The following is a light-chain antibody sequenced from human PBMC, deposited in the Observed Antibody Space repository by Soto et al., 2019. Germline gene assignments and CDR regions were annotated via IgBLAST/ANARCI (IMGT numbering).Light chain of an antibody. V-gene: IGKV3-15*01. CDR3: QPYNNYPLT. Sequence: EVAMNQSPATLSVSAGERVTISCRASQGIDTTLAWYQHKPGKAPRLLIHDTSTMETGVPSRFSGSRSGPEFTLTINSLQSEDFAIYYCQPYNNYPLTFGGGTKVDIK. CDR2: DTS. CDR1: QGIDTT. J-gene: IGKJ4*01.